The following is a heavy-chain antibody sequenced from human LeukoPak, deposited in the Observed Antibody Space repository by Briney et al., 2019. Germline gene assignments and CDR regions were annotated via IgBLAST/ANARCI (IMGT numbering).Heavy chain of an antibody. J-gene: IGHJ6*02. D-gene: IGHD6-13*01. CDR2: IIPIFGTA. V-gene: IGHV1-69*13. CDR3: ARGWYRNYYYYGMDV. CDR1: GGTFSSYA. Sequence: ASVKVSCKASGGTFSSYAISWVRQAPGQRLEWMGGIIPIFGTANYAQKFQGRVTITADESTSTAYMELSSLRSEDTAVYYCARGWYRNYYYYGMDVWGQGTTVTVSS.